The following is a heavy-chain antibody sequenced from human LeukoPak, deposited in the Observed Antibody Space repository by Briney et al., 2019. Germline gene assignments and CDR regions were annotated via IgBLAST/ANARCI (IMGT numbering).Heavy chain of an antibody. CDR1: GFTFSSYS. CDR2: ISSSSSYI. D-gene: IGHD3-3*01. CDR3: ARDPSPLYDFWSGSGAFDI. J-gene: IGHJ3*02. V-gene: IGHV3-21*01. Sequence: GGSLRLSCAASGFTFSSYSMNWVRQAPGKGLEWDSSISSSSSYIYYADSVTGRFTISRDNAKNSLYLQMNSLRAEDTAVYYCARDPSPLYDFWSGSGAFDIWGQGTMVTVSS.